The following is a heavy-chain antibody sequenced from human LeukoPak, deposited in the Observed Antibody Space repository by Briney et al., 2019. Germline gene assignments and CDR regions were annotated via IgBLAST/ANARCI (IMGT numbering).Heavy chain of an antibody. CDR3: ARDRCSSTSCQSHQQLDY. CDR1: GGSISSYY. D-gene: IGHD2-2*01. Sequence: SETLSLTCTVSGGSISSYYWSWIRQPPGKGLEWIGYIYYSGSTNYNPSLKSRVTMSVDTSKNQFSLKLSSVTAADTAVYYCARDRCSSTSCQSHQQLDYWGQGTLVTVSS. J-gene: IGHJ4*02. CDR2: IYYSGST. V-gene: IGHV4-59*12.